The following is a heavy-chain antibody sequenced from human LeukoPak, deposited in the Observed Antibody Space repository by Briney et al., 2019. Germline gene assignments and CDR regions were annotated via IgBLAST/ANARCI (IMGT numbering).Heavy chain of an antibody. D-gene: IGHD2-2*01. CDR2: IIPILGIA. V-gene: IGHV1-69*02. CDR1: GGTFSSYT. J-gene: IGHJ3*02. CDR3: ASPRALYCSSTSCQTANGAFDI. Sequence: SVKVSCKASGGTFSSYTISWVRQAPGQGLEWMGRIIPILGIANYAQKFQGSVTITADKSTSTAYMELSSLRSEDTAVYYCASPRALYCSSTSCQTANGAFDIWGQGTMVTVSS.